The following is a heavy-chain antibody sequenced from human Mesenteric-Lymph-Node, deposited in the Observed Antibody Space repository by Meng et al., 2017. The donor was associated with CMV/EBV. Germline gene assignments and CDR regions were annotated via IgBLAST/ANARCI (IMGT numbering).Heavy chain of an antibody. J-gene: IGHJ3*02. V-gene: IGHV3-30*04. CDR2: ISYDGSNK. Sequence: GGSLRLSCAASGFTFSSYAMHWVRQAPGKGLEWVAVISYDGSNKYYADSVKGRFTISRDNSKNTLYLQMNSLRAEDTAVYYCARVRYCSSTSCYRPYDAFDIWGQGTMVTVSS. CDR3: ARVRYCSSTSCYRPYDAFDI. CDR1: GFTFSSYA. D-gene: IGHD2-2*01.